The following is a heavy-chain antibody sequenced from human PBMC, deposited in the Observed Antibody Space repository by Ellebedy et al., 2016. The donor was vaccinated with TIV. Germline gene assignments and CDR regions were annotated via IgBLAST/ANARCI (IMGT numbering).Heavy chain of an antibody. CDR1: GFTFSSYG. J-gene: IGHJ6*02. D-gene: IGHD1-26*01. V-gene: IGHV3-30*03. CDR3: ARVLSYPYYYYGMDV. CDR2: ISYDGSNK. Sequence: GESLKISCAASGFTFSSYGMHWVRQAPGKGLEWVAVISYDGSNKYYADSVKGRFTISRDNSKNTLYLQMNSLRAEDTAVYYCARVLSYPYYYYGMDVWGQGTTVTVSS.